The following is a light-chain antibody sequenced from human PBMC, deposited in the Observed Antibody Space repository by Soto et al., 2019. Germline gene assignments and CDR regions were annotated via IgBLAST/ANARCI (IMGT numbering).Light chain of an antibody. CDR1: SSDVGGYNF. V-gene: IGLV2-14*01. J-gene: IGLJ1*01. CDR2: NVS. CDR3: SSHTSSSPYV. Sequence: QSALTQPASVSGSPGQSIAISCTGTSSDVGGYNFVAWYQQHPGKAPKLMIYNVSYRPSGVSSRFSGSKSGNTASLTISGLQAEDDAYYYCSSHTSSSPYVFGTGTKLTVL.